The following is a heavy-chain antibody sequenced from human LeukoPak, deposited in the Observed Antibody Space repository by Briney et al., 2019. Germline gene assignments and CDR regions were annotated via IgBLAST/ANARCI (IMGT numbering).Heavy chain of an antibody. J-gene: IGHJ4*02. CDR1: GFTLSSYA. CDR3: AKRIPGRLYIDS. Sequence: QPGGLKRLSCAASGFTLSSYAMSWVRQAPGKGLEWVSAIRGSGGGTFYADSVKGRFTISRDKSKNTLYLQMNSLRAEDTAVYYCAKRIPGRLYIDSWGQGTLVSVSS. V-gene: IGHV3-23*01. D-gene: IGHD6-25*01. CDR2: IRGSGGGT.